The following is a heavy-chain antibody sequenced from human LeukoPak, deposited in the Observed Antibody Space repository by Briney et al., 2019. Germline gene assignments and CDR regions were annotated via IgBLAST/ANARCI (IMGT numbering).Heavy chain of an antibody. D-gene: IGHD1-26*01. CDR3: ARGGLVGATGPIDY. J-gene: IGHJ4*02. Sequence: GGSLRLSCAASGFTFSSYAMHWVRQAPGKGLEWVAVISYDGSNKYYADSVKGRFTISRDNSKNTLYQQMNSLRAEGTAVYYCARGGLVGATGPIDYWGQGTLVTVSS. CDR1: GFTFSSYA. CDR2: ISYDGSNK. V-gene: IGHV3-30-3*01.